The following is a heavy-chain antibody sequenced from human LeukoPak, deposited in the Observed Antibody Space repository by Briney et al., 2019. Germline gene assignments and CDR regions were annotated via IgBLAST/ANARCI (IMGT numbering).Heavy chain of an antibody. V-gene: IGHV3-21*01. J-gene: IGHJ4*02. Sequence: PGGYLRLYCAASGFTFSSYSMNWVRQAPGKGLEWVSSISSSSSYIYYADSVKGRFTISRDNAKNSLYLQMNRLRAEDTAVYYCARVETIQLWLELPDYWGQGTLVTVSS. D-gene: IGHD5-18*01. CDR1: GFTFSSYS. CDR3: ARVETIQLWLELPDY. CDR2: ISSSSSYI.